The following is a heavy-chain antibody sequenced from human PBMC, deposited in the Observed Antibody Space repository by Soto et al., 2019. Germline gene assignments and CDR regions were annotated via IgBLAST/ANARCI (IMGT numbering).Heavy chain of an antibody. CDR1: GGTFSGYA. J-gene: IGHJ4*02. D-gene: IGHD2-2*01. V-gene: IGHV1-69*01. Sequence: QVQLVQSGAEVKKPGSSVKVSCEASGGTFSGYAISWLRQAPGQGPEWMGGIIPILGTANYAQNFQGRLTITADEFTSTAYMQLSSLRSEYTAVYYCTRAYCTSTRCYAFDYWGQGTLVTVSS. CDR3: TRAYCTSTRCYAFDY. CDR2: IIPILGTA.